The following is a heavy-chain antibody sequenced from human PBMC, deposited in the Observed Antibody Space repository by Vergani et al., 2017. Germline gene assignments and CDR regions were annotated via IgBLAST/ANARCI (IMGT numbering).Heavy chain of an antibody. CDR1: GGSISSYY. CDR3: AREGGGYSYGFDY. D-gene: IGHD5-18*01. J-gene: IGHJ4*02. V-gene: IGHV4-59*12. Sequence: QVQLQESGPGLVKPSETLSLTCTVSGGSISSYYWSWIRQPPGKGLEWIGYIYYSGSTNYNPSLKSRVTISVDTSKNQFSLKRSSVTAADTAVYYCAREGGGYSYGFDYWGQGTLVTVSS. CDR2: IYYSGST.